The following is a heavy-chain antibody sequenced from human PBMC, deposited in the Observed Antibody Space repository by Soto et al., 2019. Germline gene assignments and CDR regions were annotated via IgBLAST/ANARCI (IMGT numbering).Heavy chain of an antibody. V-gene: IGHV4-59*08. CDR1: GGSISSYY. CDR2: IYYSGST. D-gene: IGHD3-16*02. Sequence: QVQLQESGPGLVKPSETLSLTCTVSGGSISSYYWSWIRQPPGKGLEWSGYIYYSGSTNYNPSLKSRVTISVDTSKNQFSLKLSSVTAADTAVYYCARHTFGGVIVGAFDIWGQGTMVTVSS. J-gene: IGHJ3*02. CDR3: ARHTFGGVIVGAFDI.